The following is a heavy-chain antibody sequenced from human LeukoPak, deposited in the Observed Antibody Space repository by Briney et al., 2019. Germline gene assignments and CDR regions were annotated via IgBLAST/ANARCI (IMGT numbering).Heavy chain of an antibody. J-gene: IGHJ5*02. Sequence: GASVKVSCKASGYTFTSYDFNWVRQATGQGLEWMGWMNPNSGNTGYAQKFQGRVTMTRNTSISTAYMELSSLRSEDTAVYYCARGLRAAADKQRNWFDPWGQGTLVTVSS. D-gene: IGHD6-13*01. CDR3: ARGLRAAADKQRNWFDP. CDR2: MNPNSGNT. CDR1: GYTFTSYD. V-gene: IGHV1-8*01.